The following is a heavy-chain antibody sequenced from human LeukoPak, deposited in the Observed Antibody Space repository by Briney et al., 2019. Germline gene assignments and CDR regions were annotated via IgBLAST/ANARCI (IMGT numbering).Heavy chain of an antibody. CDR1: GFTFSSNT. CDR3: AKYQRYSGNWDYFDH. J-gene: IGHJ4*02. V-gene: IGHV3-23*01. Sequence: PGGSLRLSCAASGFTFSSNTMSWVRQAPGKGLEWVSAISDSGGSTYYADSVKGRFTISRDNSKNTLYMQMNSLRAEDTAVYYCAKYQRYSGNWDYFDHWGQGTLVTVSS. CDR2: ISDSGGST. D-gene: IGHD5-12*01.